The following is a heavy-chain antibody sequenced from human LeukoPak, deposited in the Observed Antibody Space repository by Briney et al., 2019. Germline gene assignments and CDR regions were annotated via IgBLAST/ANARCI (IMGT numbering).Heavy chain of an antibody. J-gene: IGHJ4*02. CDR2: IISSGSTI. D-gene: IGHD3-10*01. CDR1: GFTFSSYE. CDR3: ARDRGVVYGSGSPDY. V-gene: IGHV3-48*03. Sequence: GGSLRLSCAASGFTFSSYEMNWVRQAPGKGLEWVSYIISSGSTIYYADPVKGRFTISKDNAKNSLYLQMHGLSAEDTAVYYCARDRGVVYGSGSPDYWGQGTLVTVSS.